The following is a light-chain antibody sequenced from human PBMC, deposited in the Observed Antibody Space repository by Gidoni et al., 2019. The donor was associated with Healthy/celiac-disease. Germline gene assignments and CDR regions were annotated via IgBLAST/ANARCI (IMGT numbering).Light chain of an antibody. CDR3: QQYDNLPRT. CDR2: DAS. Sequence: DIQITQSPSSLSASVGDRVTITCQASKDITNYLKWYQQKPGKAPNHLIYDASNLETGVPSRFSGSRSWTDVTTTISSLQPEDITTYYCQQYDNLPRTFGQGTKLEIK. J-gene: IGKJ2*01. V-gene: IGKV1-33*01. CDR1: KDITNY.